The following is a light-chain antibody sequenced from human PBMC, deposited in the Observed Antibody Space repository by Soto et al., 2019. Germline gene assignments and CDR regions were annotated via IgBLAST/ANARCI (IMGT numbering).Light chain of an antibody. CDR2: EGS. CDR3: CSYAGSSTYVV. V-gene: IGLV2-23*01. Sequence: QSALTQPASVSGSPGQSIPISCTGTSSDVGSYNLVSWYQQHPGKAPKLMIYEGSKRPSGVSNRFSGSKSGNTASVTISGLQAEDEADYYCCSYAGSSTYVVFGGGTKLTVL. CDR1: SSDVGSYNL. J-gene: IGLJ2*01.